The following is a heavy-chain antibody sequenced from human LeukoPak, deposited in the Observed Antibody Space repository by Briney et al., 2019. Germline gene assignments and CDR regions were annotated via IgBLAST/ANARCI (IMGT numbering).Heavy chain of an antibody. D-gene: IGHD3-10*01. CDR3: ARGSTPAATDAFDI. CDR2: FIPIFGTA. Sequence: ASVKVSCKASGGTFSSYAISWVRQAPGQGLEWMGGFIPIFGTANYAQKFQGRVTITADESTSTAYMELSSLRSEDTAVYYCARGSTPAATDAFDIWGQGTMVTVSS. V-gene: IGHV1-69*13. CDR1: GGTFSSYA. J-gene: IGHJ3*02.